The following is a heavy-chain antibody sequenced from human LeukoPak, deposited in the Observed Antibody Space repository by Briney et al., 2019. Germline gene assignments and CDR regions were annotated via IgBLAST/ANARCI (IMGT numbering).Heavy chain of an antibody. D-gene: IGHD5-12*01. V-gene: IGHV3-21*01. J-gene: IGHJ3*02. CDR2: ISSSSSYI. Sequence: PGGSLRLSCAASGFTFSSYSMNWVRQAPGKGLEWVSSISSSSSYIYYADSVKGRFTISRDNAKNSLYPQMNSLRAEDTAVYYCARATIKAFDIWAKGQWSPSLQ. CDR1: GFTFSSYS. CDR3: ARATIKAFDI.